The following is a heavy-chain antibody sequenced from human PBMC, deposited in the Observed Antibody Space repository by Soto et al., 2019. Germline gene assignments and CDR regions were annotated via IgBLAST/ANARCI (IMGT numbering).Heavy chain of an antibody. CDR3: ARDLGEYYYDSSGYLDY. D-gene: IGHD3-22*01. CDR1: GFTFSSYA. V-gene: IGHV3-30-3*01. Sequence: GGSLRLSCAASGFTFSSYAMHWVRQAPGKGLEWVAVISYDGSNKYYADSVKGRFTISRDNSKNTLYLQMNSLRAEDTAVYYCARDLGEYYYDSSGYLDYWGQGTLVTVSS. J-gene: IGHJ4*02. CDR2: ISYDGSNK.